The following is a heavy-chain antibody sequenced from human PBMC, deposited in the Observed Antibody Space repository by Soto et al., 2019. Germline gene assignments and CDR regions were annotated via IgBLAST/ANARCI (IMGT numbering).Heavy chain of an antibody. V-gene: IGHV3-21*01. CDR3: ARDYSIGWYSYYYYYGIDV. CDR2: ISSSSSYI. Sequence: PGGSLRLSCAASGFTFSSYSMNWVRQAPGKGLEWVSSISSSSSYIYYADSVKGRFTISRDNAKNSLYLQMNSLRAEDTAVYYCARDYSIGWYSYYYYYGIDVRAQGTTVTGSS. CDR1: GFTFSSYS. J-gene: IGHJ6*02. D-gene: IGHD6-19*01.